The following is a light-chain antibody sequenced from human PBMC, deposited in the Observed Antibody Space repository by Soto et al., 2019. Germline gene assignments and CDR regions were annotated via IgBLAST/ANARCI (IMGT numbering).Light chain of an antibody. J-gene: IGKJ5*01. Sequence: ELVLTQSPSTLSLSPGERATLSCRASQSVSSSYLAWYQQNPGQAPRLLMYGASSRATGIPERCSGSGSGTEFTLTISSLQSEDFEVYYCQQFKNWPLTFGQGTRLEIK. CDR2: GAS. CDR3: QQFKNWPLT. CDR1: QSVSSSY. V-gene: IGKV3D-20*02.